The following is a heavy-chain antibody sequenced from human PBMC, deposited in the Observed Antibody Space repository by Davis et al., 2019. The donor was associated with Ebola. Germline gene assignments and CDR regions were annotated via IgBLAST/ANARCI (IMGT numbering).Heavy chain of an antibody. CDR3: ARDRVLLWFSGVRRSFDYYGMDV. V-gene: IGHV1-2*04. CDR1: GYTFTGYY. Sequence: AASVKVSCKASGYTFTGYYMHWVRQAPGQGLEWMGWINPNSGGTNYAQKFQGWVTMTRDTSISTAYMELSRLRSDDTAVYYCARDRVLLWFSGVRRSFDYYGMDVWGQGTTVTVSS. D-gene: IGHD3-10*01. CDR2: INPNSGGT. J-gene: IGHJ6*02.